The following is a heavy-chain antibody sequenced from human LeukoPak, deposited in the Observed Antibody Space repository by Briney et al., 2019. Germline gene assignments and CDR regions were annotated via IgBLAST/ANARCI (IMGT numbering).Heavy chain of an antibody. CDR1: GGSLSSYY. Sequence: SETLSLTCTVSGGSLSSYYWSWIRQPPGKGLEWIGYIYYSGSTNYNPSLKSRVTISVDTSKNQFSLKLSSVTAADTAVYYCARCPPPINHFDYWGQGTLVTVSS. CDR3: ARCPPPINHFDY. CDR2: IYYSGST. D-gene: IGHD5-12*01. V-gene: IGHV4-59*01. J-gene: IGHJ4*02.